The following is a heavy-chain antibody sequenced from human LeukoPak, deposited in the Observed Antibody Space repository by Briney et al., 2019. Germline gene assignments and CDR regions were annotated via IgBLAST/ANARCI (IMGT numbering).Heavy chain of an antibody. J-gene: IGHJ4*02. CDR1: GFNLNTFR. V-gene: IGHV3-74*01. CDR3: ARDSVAASGDFDY. D-gene: IGHD6-13*01. Sequence: GSLRLSCSASGFNLNTFRMHRVRQAPGKGLVWVSSTNSDGSGTRYADSVKGRFTISRDNAKNTLYLQMNSLRAEDTAVYYCARDSVAASGDFDYWGQGTLVTVSS. CDR2: TNSDGSGT.